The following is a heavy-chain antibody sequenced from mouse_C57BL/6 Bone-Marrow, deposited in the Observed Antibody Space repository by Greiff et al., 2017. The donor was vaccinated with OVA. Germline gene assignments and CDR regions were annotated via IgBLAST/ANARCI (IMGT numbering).Heavy chain of an antibody. CDR2: IYPYNGVS. D-gene: IGHD1-1*01. CDR1: GYSFTGYY. V-gene: IGHV1-31*01. CDR3: AREYYYGSSYPFAY. Sequence: VQLQQSGPELVKPGASVKISCKASGYSFTGYYMHWVKQSHGNILDWIGYIYPYNGVSSYNQKFKGKATLTVDKSSSTAYMALRSLTSEDSAVYYCAREYYYGSSYPFAYWGQGTLVTVSA. J-gene: IGHJ3*01.